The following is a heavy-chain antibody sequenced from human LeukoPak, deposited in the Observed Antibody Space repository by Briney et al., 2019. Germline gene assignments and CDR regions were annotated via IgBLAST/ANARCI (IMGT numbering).Heavy chain of an antibody. D-gene: IGHD6-13*01. V-gene: IGHV3-23*01. CDR3: AKDRGYSSSWGPQYYFDY. J-gene: IGHJ4*02. Sequence: TGGSLRLSCAASGFTFSSYAMSWVRQAPGKGLECVSAISGSGGSTYYADSVKGRFTISRDNSKNTLYLQMNSLRAEDTAVYYCAKDRGYSSSWGPQYYFDYWGQGTLVTVSS. CDR2: ISGSGGST. CDR1: GFTFSSYA.